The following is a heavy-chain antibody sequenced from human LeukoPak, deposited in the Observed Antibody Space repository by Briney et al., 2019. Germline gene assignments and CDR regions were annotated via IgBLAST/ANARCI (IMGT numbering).Heavy chain of an antibody. D-gene: IGHD4-17*01. CDR1: GFTFSSYS. CDR3: AREDGEGFDP. J-gene: IGHJ5*02. Sequence: VGSLRLSCAASGFTFSSYSMNWVPQAPGKGLEWVSSISSSSSKMYYADSVKGRFTISRDNAKNSLYLQMNSLRAEDTAVYYCAREDGEGFDPWGQGTLVTVSS. V-gene: IGHV3-21*01. CDR2: ISSSSSKM.